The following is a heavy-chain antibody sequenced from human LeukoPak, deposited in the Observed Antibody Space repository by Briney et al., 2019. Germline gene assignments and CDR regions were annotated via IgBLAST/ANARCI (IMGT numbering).Heavy chain of an antibody. CDR1: GFSFSAYA. D-gene: IGHD6-13*01. J-gene: IGHJ4*02. CDR3: VRGLAAAGNDGFFDF. V-gene: IGHV3-30*15. CDR2: ISTDGNHR. Sequence: GGSLGLSCAASGFSFSAYAMHWVRQAPGKGPEWVALISTDGNHRYYADSVKGRFTISRDNSKNMLFLQVSVLRVEDTAVFFCVRGLAAAGNDGFFDFWGPGTLVTVSS.